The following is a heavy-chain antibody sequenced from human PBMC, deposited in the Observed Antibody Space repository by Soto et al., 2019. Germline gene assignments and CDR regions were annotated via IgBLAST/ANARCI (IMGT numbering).Heavy chain of an antibody. CDR1: GGSISSGDYY. D-gene: IGHD2-2*01. J-gene: IGHJ6*02. V-gene: IGHV4-30-4*01. CDR2: IYYSGST. Sequence: LCRTCPVSGGSISSGDYYWSWIRQPPGKGLEWIGYIYYSGSTYYNPSLKSRVTISVDTSKNQFSLKLSSVTAADTAVYYCARVVVPAGGMDVWGQGTKVTVSS. CDR3: ARVVVPAGGMDV.